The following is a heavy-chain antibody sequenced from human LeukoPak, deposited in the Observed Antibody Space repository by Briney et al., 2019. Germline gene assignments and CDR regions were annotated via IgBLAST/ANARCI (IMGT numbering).Heavy chain of an antibody. J-gene: IGHJ4*02. CDR2: ISYDGSNK. CDR3: ARVGSPGY. V-gene: IGHV3-30*04. Sequence: GGSLRLSCAASGFTFSSYAMHWVRQAPGKGLEWVAVISYDGSNKYYADSAKGRFTISRDNSKNTLYLQMNSLRAEDTAVYYCARVGSPGYWGQGTLVTVSS. CDR1: GFTFSSYA. D-gene: IGHD2-15*01.